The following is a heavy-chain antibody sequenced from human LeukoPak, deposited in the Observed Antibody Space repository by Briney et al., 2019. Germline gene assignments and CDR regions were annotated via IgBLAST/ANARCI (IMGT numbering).Heavy chain of an antibody. CDR3: ASHSRHSGSSGY. CDR2: INYGGIT. Sequence: PSETLSLTCTVYRGSFRSYFWTWIRQPPGKGLEWIGEINYGGITNYNPSLKSRVTISLDTSKNQVSLELSSVTAADAAVYYCASHSRHSGSSGYWGQGPLVTVSS. CDR1: RGSFRSYF. V-gene: IGHV4-34*01. D-gene: IGHD1-26*01. J-gene: IGHJ4*02.